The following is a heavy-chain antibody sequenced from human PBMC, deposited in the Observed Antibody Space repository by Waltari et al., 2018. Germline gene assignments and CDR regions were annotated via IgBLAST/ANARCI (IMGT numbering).Heavy chain of an antibody. V-gene: IGHV4-38-2*02. Sequence: QVQLQESGPGLVKPSETLSLTCTVSGYSISSGYYWGWIRQPPGKGLEWIGSIYHSGSTYYNPSLKSRVTISVDTSKNQFSLKLSSVTAADTAVYYCARETRSYIDYWGQGTLVTVSS. J-gene: IGHJ4*02. CDR3: ARETRSYIDY. CDR2: IYHSGST. CDR1: GYSISSGYY.